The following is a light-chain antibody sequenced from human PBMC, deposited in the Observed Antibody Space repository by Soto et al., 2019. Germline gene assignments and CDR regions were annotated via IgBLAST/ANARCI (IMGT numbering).Light chain of an antibody. CDR1: QGISTW. Sequence: DIPMTQYPSSVAAAVGDRVTITCRASQGISTWLAWYQHKPGTAPKLLIFGAFSLQRGVPSRFSGSGSGTDFTRTINSLQPEDVANYYCQQVTTFPRTFGQGTKVEIK. V-gene: IGKV1-12*01. CDR3: QQVTTFPRT. J-gene: IGKJ1*01. CDR2: GAF.